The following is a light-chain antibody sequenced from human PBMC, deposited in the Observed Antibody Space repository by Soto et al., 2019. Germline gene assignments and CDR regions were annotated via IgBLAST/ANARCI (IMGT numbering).Light chain of an antibody. CDR2: GAS. Sequence: EIVLTQSPGTLSLSPGERATLSCRASQTVNSNYLAWYQQRPGQAPRLLMYGASIRAAGIPDRFSGSGSGTDFTHTIRSLEPADFAVYHSHQFGRSPIFTFGPGTTVDIK. J-gene: IGKJ3*01. CDR3: HQFGRSPIFT. CDR1: QTVNSNY. V-gene: IGKV3-20*01.